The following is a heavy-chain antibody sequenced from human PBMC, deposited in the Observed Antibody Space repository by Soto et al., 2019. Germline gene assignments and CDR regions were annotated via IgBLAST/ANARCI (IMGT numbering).Heavy chain of an antibody. CDR2: IYYSGST. V-gene: IGHV4-31*03. CDR3: ARAQGNWFDP. J-gene: IGHJ5*02. CDR1: GGSISSGGYY. Sequence: SETLSLTCTVSGGSISSGGYYFSCIRQHPGKGLELIGYIYYSGSTYYNPSLKSRVTISVDTSKNQFSLKLSSVTAADTAVYYCARAQGNWFDPWGQGTLVTVSS.